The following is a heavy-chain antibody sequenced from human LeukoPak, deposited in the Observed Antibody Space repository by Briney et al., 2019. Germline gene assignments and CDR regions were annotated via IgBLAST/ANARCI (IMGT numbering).Heavy chain of an antibody. CDR1: GFTFSSYS. Sequence: PGGSLRLSCAASGFTFSSYSMNWVRQAPGKGLEWVSSISSSSSYIYYADSVKGRFTISRDNAKNSLYLQMNSLRAEDTAVYYCARSYGGNSPYFAYWGQGTLVTVSS. D-gene: IGHD4-23*01. J-gene: IGHJ4*02. CDR2: ISSSSSYI. CDR3: ARSYGGNSPYFAY. V-gene: IGHV3-21*01.